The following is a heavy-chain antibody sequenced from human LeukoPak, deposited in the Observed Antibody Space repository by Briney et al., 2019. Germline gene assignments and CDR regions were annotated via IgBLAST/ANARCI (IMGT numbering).Heavy chain of an antibody. Sequence: HSGGSLRLSCAASGFTFSSYGMHWVRQAPGKGLEWVAVISYDGSNKYYADSVKGRFTISRDSSKNTLYLQMNSLRAEDTAVYYCAKDCPYSSGCLDYWGQGTLVTVSS. CDR1: GFTFSSYG. CDR3: AKDCPYSSGCLDY. J-gene: IGHJ4*02. CDR2: ISYDGSNK. V-gene: IGHV3-30*18. D-gene: IGHD6-19*01.